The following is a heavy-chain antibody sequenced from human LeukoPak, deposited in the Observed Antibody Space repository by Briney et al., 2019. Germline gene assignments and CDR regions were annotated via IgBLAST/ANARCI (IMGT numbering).Heavy chain of an antibody. V-gene: IGHV4-59*01. J-gene: IGHJ4*02. D-gene: IGHD3-10*01. CDR3: ARAGGSGSYWGVYFDY. CDR2: IYYSGST. Sequence: SETLSLTCTVSGGSISSYYWSWIRQPPGKGLEWIGYIYYSGSTNYNPSLKSLVTISVDTSKNQYSLKLSSVTAADTAVYYCARAGGSGSYWGVYFDYWGQGTLVTVSS. CDR1: GGSISSYY.